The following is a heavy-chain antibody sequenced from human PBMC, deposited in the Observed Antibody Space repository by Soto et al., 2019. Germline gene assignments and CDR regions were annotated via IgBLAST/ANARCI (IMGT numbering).Heavy chain of an antibody. D-gene: IGHD2-15*01. Sequence: ASVKVSCKASGYTFTRYTMNWVRQAPGQRLEWMGWINPDNGNTKSSQKFQDRVIITRDTSASTAYMELSSLRYEDTAVYYCARGIATGQLDPWGQGTLGTVSS. V-gene: IGHV1-3*01. J-gene: IGHJ5*02. CDR3: ARGIATGQLDP. CDR2: INPDNGNT. CDR1: GYTFTRYT.